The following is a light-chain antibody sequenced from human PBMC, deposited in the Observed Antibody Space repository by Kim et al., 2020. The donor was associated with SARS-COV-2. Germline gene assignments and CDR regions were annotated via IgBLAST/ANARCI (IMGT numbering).Light chain of an antibody. J-gene: IGKJ5*01. Sequence: ASVGDRVHIPWRGRQDIRKDLGWYQQNPRRGPKRPIYGASSLQSGVPSRFSGRGSGTEFTSPISRVQPEDFATYFCLQHSTYPITFGQGTRLEIK. V-gene: IGKV1-17*01. CDR3: LQHSTYPIT. CDR2: GAS. CDR1: QDIRKD.